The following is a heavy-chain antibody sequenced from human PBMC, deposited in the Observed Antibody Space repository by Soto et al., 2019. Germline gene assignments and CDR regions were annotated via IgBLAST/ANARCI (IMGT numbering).Heavy chain of an antibody. Sequence: SVKVSCKASGGTFSSYAISWVRQAPGQGLEWMGGIIPIFGTANYAQKFQGRVTITADESTSTAYMELSSLRSEDTAVYYCAREKLHIVVVTAIFYYGMEVWGQGTTVTVSS. CDR2: IIPIFGTA. CDR3: AREKLHIVVVTAIFYYGMEV. D-gene: IGHD2-21*02. CDR1: GGTFSSYA. V-gene: IGHV1-69*13. J-gene: IGHJ6*02.